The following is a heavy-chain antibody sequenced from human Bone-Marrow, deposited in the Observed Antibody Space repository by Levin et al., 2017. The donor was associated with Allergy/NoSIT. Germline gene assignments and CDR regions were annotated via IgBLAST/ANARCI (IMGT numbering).Heavy chain of an antibody. V-gene: IGHV1-18*01. CDR1: GYTFTSEG. CDR3: ARLREDYGDYLTYWFYP. D-gene: IGHD4-17*01. Sequence: ASVKVSCKASGYTFTSEGVTWVRQAPGQGLEWMGWISAYTGKTKYAKNFQGRVTMTTDASTSTAYMELRSLRSDDTAVYYCARLREDYGDYLTYWFYPWGQGTLVTVSS. J-gene: IGHJ5*02. CDR2: ISAYTGKT.